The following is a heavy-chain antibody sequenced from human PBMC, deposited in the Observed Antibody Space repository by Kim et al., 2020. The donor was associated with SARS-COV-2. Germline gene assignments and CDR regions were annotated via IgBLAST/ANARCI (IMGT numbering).Heavy chain of an antibody. J-gene: IGHJ5*02. D-gene: IGHD2-2*01. CDR1: GFTFSGSA. CDR3: TRHDGNRAVPAAHGFAP. V-gene: IGHV3-73*01. Sequence: GGSLRLSCAASGFTFSGSAMHWVRQASGKGLEWVGRIRSKANSYATAYAASVKGRFTISRDDSKNTAYLQMNSLKTEDTAVYYCTRHDGNRAVPAAHGFAPCGQGNLVTVSS. CDR2: IRSKANSYAT.